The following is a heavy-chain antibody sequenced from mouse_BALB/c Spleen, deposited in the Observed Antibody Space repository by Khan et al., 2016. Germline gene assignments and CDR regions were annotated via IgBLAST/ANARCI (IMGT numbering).Heavy chain of an antibody. J-gene: IGHJ2*01. CDR1: GYTFTSYW. Sequence: QVQLKESGAELAKPGASVKMSCTASGYTFTSYWMHWIKQRPGQSLEWIGYINPTSGYTDYNQKLKDKATLTADKSSSTAYMQLSSLTSDDSAVYYCARDRIDYWGQGTALTVSS. CDR3: ARDRIDY. CDR2: INPTSGYT. V-gene: IGHV1-7*01.